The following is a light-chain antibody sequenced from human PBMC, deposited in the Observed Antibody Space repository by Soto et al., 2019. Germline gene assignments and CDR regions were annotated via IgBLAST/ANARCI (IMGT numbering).Light chain of an antibody. V-gene: IGKV1-33*01. Sequence: DIQMTQSPSTLSASVGDRVTITCGASQSISSWLAWYQQKPGRAPKLLIYDASNLEAGVPSRFRGSGSGTDFTFTISRLQPEDIATYYCQQYENLPTFGQGTRLEIK. CDR3: QQYENLPT. CDR2: DAS. CDR1: QSISSW. J-gene: IGKJ5*01.